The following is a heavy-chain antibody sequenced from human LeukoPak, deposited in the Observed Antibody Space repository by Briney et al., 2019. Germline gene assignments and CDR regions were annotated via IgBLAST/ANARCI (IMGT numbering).Heavy chain of an antibody. D-gene: IGHD3-3*01. CDR1: GFTFSSYS. CDR3: ARDLIDFWSGYYYYFDY. CDR2: ISSSSSYI. V-gene: IGHV3-21*01. J-gene: IGHJ4*02. Sequence: GGSLRLSCAASGFTFSSYSMNWVRQAPGKGLEWVSSISSSSSYIHYADSVKGRFTISRDNAKNSLYLQMNSLRAEDTAVYYCARDLIDFWSGYYYYFDYWGQGTLVTVSS.